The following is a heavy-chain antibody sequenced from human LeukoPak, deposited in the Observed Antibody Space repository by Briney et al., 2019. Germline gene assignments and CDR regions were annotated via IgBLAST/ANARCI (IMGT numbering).Heavy chain of an antibody. J-gene: IGHJ4*02. CDR1: GFIFSSYA. Sequence: NPGGSLRLSCAASGFIFSSYAMSWVRQAPGKGLEWVSSISSSSSYIYYADSVKGRFTISRDNAKNSLYLQMNSLRAEDTAVYYCARVEYCSSTSCYYFDYWGQGTLVTVSS. V-gene: IGHV3-21*01. D-gene: IGHD2-2*01. CDR2: ISSSSSYI. CDR3: ARVEYCSSTSCYYFDY.